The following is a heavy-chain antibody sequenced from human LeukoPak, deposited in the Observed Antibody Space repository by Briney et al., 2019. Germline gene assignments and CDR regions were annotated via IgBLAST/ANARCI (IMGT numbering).Heavy chain of an antibody. CDR2: IYHSGST. V-gene: IGHV4-30-2*01. CDR1: GGSISSGGYS. J-gene: IGHJ4*02. CDR3: ARAPVLRFLEWLFFDY. Sequence: SQTLSLTCAVSGGSISSGGYSWSWIRQPPGKGLEWIGYIYHSGSTYYNPSLKSRVTILVDRSKNQFSLKLSSVTAADTAVYYCARAPVLRFLEWLFFDYWGQGTLVTVSS. D-gene: IGHD3-3*01.